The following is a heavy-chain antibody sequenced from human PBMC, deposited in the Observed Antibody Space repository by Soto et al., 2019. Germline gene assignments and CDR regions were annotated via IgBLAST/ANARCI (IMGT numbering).Heavy chain of an antibody. V-gene: IGHV1-8*01. Sequence: ASVKVSCKASGYTFTSYDINWVRQATGQGLEWMGWMNPNGGNTGYAQKFQGRVTMTRDTSMSTVYMELSSLRSEDTAVYYCARQAAAYYFEYWGQGTLVTVSS. CDR2: MNPNGGNT. CDR1: GYTFTSYD. CDR3: ARQAAAYYFEY. D-gene: IGHD6-13*01. J-gene: IGHJ4*02.